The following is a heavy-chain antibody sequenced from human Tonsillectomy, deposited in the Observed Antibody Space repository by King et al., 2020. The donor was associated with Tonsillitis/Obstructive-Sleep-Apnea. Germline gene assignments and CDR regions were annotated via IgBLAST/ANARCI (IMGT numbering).Heavy chain of an antibody. CDR1: GYTFTSNG. CDR2: INTNTGNP. Sequence: QLVQSGSELKKPGASVKVSCKASGYTFTSNGINWVRQAPGQGLEWVGLINTNTGNPTYAQGFTGRFVFSLDTSVSTAYLQISSLKAEDTAVYYCARDHYYDFSHYYMDVWGEGTSVTVS. D-gene: IGHD3-3*01. CDR3: ARDHYYDFSHYYMDV. V-gene: IGHV7-4-1*02. J-gene: IGHJ6*03.